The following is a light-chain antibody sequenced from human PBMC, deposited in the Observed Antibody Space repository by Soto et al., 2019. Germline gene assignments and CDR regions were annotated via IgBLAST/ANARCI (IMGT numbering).Light chain of an antibody. Sequence: QSALTQPASVSGSLGQSITISCTGTSSDVGGYNYVSWYQQRPDKAPQLMIYDVSNRPSGVSNRFSGSKSGSTASLTISGLQAEDEADYYCASYTTSDTEVFGTGTKLTVL. CDR3: ASYTTSDTEV. J-gene: IGLJ1*01. CDR1: SSDVGGYNY. V-gene: IGLV2-14*01. CDR2: DVS.